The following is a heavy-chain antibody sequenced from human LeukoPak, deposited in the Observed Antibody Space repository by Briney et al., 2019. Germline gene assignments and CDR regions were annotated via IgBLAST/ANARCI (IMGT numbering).Heavy chain of an antibody. CDR2: TNPEGGDK. V-gene: IGHV3-7*01. Sequence: GGSLRLSCAASGFTFSINWMTWVRQAPGKGLEWLANTNPEGGDKYYVDSVKGRFTISRDNAKNSVFLHLNSLRAEDTAVYYCARGQVVQRYCSSTSCYPDAFDIWGQGTMVTVSS. CDR3: ARGQVVQRYCSSTSCYPDAFDI. D-gene: IGHD2-2*01. CDR1: GFTFSINW. J-gene: IGHJ3*02.